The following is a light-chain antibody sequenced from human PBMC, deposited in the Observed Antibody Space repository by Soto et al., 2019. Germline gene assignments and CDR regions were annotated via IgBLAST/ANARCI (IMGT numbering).Light chain of an antibody. CDR2: GAS. CDR3: QQRRSWQVT. J-gene: IGKJ5*01. Sequence: EIVLTQSPGTLSLSPGERATLSCRASQSVSNNYLAWYQQKPGQAPRLLIYGASNRATGIPDRFSGSGSGTDFTLTISSLEPEDFAVYYCQQRRSWQVTFGQGTRLE. CDR1: QSVSNNY. V-gene: IGKV3D-20*02.